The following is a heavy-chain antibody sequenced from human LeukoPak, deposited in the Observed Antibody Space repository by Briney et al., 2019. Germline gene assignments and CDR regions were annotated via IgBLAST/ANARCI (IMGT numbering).Heavy chain of an antibody. CDR2: IHYTGNT. CDR3: ARFSGYDDTGHHYLDN. D-gene: IGHD3-22*01. V-gene: IGHV4-59*08. J-gene: IGHJ4*02. Sequence: PSETLSLTCSVSGDSISPHYWSWIRQPPEKGLEWICYIHYTGNTNYNPSLKSRVTISVDTSTNQFSLRLSSVTAADTAVYYCARFSGYDDTGHHYLDNWGQGTLVAVSS. CDR1: GDSISPHY.